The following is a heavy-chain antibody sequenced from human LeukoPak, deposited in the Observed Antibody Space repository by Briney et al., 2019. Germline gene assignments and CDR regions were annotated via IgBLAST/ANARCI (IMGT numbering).Heavy chain of an antibody. V-gene: IGHV1-18*01. Sequence: ASVKVSCKASGYTFTSYGISWVRQAPGQGLEWMGWISAYNGNTNYAQKLQGRVTMTTDTSTSTAYMELRSLRSDDTAVYYCATRPYYYGSGSPDYWGQGTLVTVSS. CDR1: GYTFTSYG. D-gene: IGHD3-10*01. CDR3: ATRPYYYGSGSPDY. J-gene: IGHJ4*02. CDR2: ISAYNGNT.